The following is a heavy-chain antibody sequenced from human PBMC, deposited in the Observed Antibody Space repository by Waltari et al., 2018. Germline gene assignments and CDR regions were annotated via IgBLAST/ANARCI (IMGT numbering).Heavy chain of an antibody. J-gene: IGHJ5*02. D-gene: IGHD4-4*01. Sequence: EVQLVESGGGLVKPGGSLSLSCAASGFPFSSYSMNWVRRAPGKGLEWVSSISSSSSYIYYADSVKGRFTISRDNAKNSLYLQMNSLRAEDTAVYYCAKGMTTVIYWFDPWGQGTLVTVSS. CDR1: GFPFSSYS. CDR3: AKGMTTVIYWFDP. CDR2: ISSSSSYI. V-gene: IGHV3-21*01.